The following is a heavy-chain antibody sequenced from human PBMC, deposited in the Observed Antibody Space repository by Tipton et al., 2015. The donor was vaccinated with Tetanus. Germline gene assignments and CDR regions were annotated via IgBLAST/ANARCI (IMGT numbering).Heavy chain of an antibody. J-gene: IGHJ4*02. D-gene: IGHD2-15*01. V-gene: IGHV3-33*01. Sequence: SLRLSCAASGFIFSSYGIHWVRQAPGKGLEWVAVSWYDGTDKYYADSVKGRFTISRDNSKNTPYLQMNSLRAEDTAVYYCAREADCSGGSCFSGAFDNWGQGTQVTVSS. CDR1: GFIFSSYG. CDR2: SWYDGTDK. CDR3: AREADCSGGSCFSGAFDN.